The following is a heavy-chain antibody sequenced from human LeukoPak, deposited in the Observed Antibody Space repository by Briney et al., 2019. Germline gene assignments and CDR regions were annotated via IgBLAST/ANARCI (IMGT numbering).Heavy chain of an antibody. D-gene: IGHD1-26*01. CDR2: INDGGNII. Sequence: GGSLRLSCEVSGFTFSDFEVAWVRQGPGMGLEWLAYINDGGNIIRYADTVRGRFTISRDSVKKSGFLQMNSLRVDDTAIYYCAGGPQFSGSHGFWGQGTLVTVSS. J-gene: IGHJ4*02. CDR1: GFTFSDFE. CDR3: AGGPQFSGSHGF. V-gene: IGHV3-48*03.